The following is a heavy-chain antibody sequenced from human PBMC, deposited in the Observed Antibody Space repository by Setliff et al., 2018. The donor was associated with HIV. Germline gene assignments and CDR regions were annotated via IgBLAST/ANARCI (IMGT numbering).Heavy chain of an antibody. CDR2: IFNSGQT. CDR1: GYYISGGYY. CDR3: ARLSEKTYYNFWTGSAPGWFDP. D-gene: IGHD3-3*01. J-gene: IGHJ5*02. V-gene: IGHV4-38-2*01. Sequence: SETLSLTCAVSGYYISGGYYWCWIRQSPGKGLEWIGCIFNSGQTYYNPSLNSRIAISMDTSENQFSLRLTSVTAADTALYFCARLSEKTYYNFWTGSAPGWFDPWGQGSLVTVSS.